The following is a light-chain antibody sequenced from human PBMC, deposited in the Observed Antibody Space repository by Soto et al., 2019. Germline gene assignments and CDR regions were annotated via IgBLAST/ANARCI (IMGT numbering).Light chain of an antibody. CDR1: QSLVYSDGNTY. CDR2: QVS. J-gene: IGKJ1*01. V-gene: IGKV2-24*01. CDR3: IQFSHFPRT. Sequence: VLTQTPLSSPVTLGQPASISCRSSQSLVYSDGNTYLSWLQQRPGQPPRLLIYQVSNRFSGVADRFSGSEAGTDFTLKISRVEAEDVGVYSCIQFSHFPRTFGQGTKVESK.